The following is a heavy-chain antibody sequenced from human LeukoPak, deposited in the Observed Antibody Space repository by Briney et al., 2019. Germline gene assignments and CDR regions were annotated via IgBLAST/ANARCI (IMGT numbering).Heavy chain of an antibody. D-gene: IGHD2-15*01. Sequence: GEAPKVSSKQSLDTFTGSSGSCVRQMPGKGLEWMGRIDPSDSYTNYSPSFQGHVTISADKSISTAYLQWSSLKASDTAMYYCARHANVAATYTSVDYWGQGTLVTVSS. CDR3: ARHANVAATYTSVDY. CDR2: IDPSDSYT. V-gene: IGHV5-10-1*01. CDR1: LDTFTGSS. J-gene: IGHJ4*02.